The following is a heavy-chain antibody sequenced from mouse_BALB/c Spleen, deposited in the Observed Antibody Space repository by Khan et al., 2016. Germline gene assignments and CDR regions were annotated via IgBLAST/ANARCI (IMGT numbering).Heavy chain of an antibody. Sequence: QVQLQQSGAELARPGASVKLSCKASGYTFTSYWMQWVKQRPGQGLEWIGAIYPGDGDTRYTQKFKGKATLTADKSSSTAYMQLSSLASEDSAVYYFASYYGSSYDYCDYWGQGTTLTVSS. CDR2: IYPGDGDT. V-gene: IGHV1-87*01. CDR1: GYTFTSYW. D-gene: IGHD1-1*01. J-gene: IGHJ2*01. CDR3: ASYYGSSYDYCDY.